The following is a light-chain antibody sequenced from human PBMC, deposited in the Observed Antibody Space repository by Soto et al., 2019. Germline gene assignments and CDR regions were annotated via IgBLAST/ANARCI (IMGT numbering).Light chain of an antibody. Sequence: DIVMNQSPLSLPVTPGEPASISCRSSQSLLHYNGHNFLNWYLQKPGQSPQVLIYLGSNRASGVPDRFSGSGSGTDFTLKISRVEAEDVGVYYCMQALQTPLTFGQGTRLEIK. V-gene: IGKV2-28*01. CDR2: LGS. CDR3: MQALQTPLT. CDR1: QSLLHYNGHNF. J-gene: IGKJ5*01.